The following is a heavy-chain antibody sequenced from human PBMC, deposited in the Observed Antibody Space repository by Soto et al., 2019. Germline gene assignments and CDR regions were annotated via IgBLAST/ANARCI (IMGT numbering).Heavy chain of an antibody. D-gene: IGHD6-13*01. CDR1: GFTFSSYA. J-gene: IGHJ5*02. V-gene: IGHV3-30-3*01. CDR3: PRAREDSRTWLYNWFDP. CDR2: ISYDGSNK. Sequence: GGSLRLSCAASGFTFSSYAMHWVRQAPGKRLEWVAVISYDGSNKYYADSVKGRFTICRDNCKNPLYLQMNSLRAEDPSLYFCPRAREDSRTWLYNWFDPWAKGPLGTVPS.